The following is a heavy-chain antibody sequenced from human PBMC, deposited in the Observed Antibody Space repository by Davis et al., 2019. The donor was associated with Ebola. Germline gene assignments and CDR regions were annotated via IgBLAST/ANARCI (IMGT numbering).Heavy chain of an antibody. CDR3: ARGIAVAPKYYYYYYGMDV. V-gene: IGHV4-34*01. CDR1: GGSFSGYY. CDR2: INHSRST. D-gene: IGHD6-19*01. Sequence: PGGSLRLSCAVYGGSFSGYYWSWIRQPPGKGLEWIGEINHSRSTNYNPSLKSRVTISVDTSKNQFSLKLSSVTAADTAVYYCARGIAVAPKYYYYYYGMDVWGQGTTVTVSS. J-gene: IGHJ6*02.